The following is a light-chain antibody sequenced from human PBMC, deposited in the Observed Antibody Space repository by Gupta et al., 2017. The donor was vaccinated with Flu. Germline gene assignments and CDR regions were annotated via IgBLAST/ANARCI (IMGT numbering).Light chain of an antibody. V-gene: IGLV3-21*02. CDR2: DDS. CDR1: NIGRKS. Sequence: GNNIGRKSVHWYQQKPGQAPCLVVYDDSERPSGIPERFSGSNSGNTATLTSSRVEAGDEADYYCQVWDSSSDYSWVFGGGTKLTVL. CDR3: QVWDSSSDYSWV. J-gene: IGLJ3*02.